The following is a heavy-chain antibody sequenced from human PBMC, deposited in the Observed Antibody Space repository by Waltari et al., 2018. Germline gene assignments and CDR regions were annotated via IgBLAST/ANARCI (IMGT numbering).Heavy chain of an antibody. CDR2: ISPSSSTI. CDR3: VREYDSGGAGY. V-gene: IGHV3-48*04. D-gene: IGHD3-22*01. Sequence: EVQLVESGVGLVQPGGSRRLSCSSSGFPSRSYGRNWVRQAPGKGLEWVSYISPSSSTITYADSMKGRFTISRDNAKNSPYLQMNSLRADDTAVYYCVREYDSGGAGYWGQGTLVTVSS. CDR1: GFPSRSYG. J-gene: IGHJ4*02.